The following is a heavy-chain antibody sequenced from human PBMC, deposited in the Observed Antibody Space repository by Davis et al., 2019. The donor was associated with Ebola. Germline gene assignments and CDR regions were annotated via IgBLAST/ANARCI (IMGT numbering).Heavy chain of an antibody. D-gene: IGHD2-2*01. J-gene: IGHJ6*02. V-gene: IGHV5-10-1*01. CDR1: GYSFTSYW. CDR2: IDPSDSYT. Sequence: GGSLRLSCKGSGYSFTSYWIGWVRQMPGKGLEWMGRIDPSDSYTNYSPSFQGHVTISADKSISTAYLQWSSLKASDTAMYYCARHCSSTSCYPLYYYYGMDVWGQGTTVTVSS. CDR3: ARHCSSTSCYPLYYYYGMDV.